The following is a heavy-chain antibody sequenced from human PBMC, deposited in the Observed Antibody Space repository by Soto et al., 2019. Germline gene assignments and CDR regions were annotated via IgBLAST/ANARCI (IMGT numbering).Heavy chain of an antibody. Sequence: GGSLRLSCAASGFTFGRYAMSWVRQATGKGLEWVSSTCASGGTTYYAYSVKGRFTISRDNLKNILYLEMNSIRAEETAIYYGAKANYSSSWWAVEYWGQGTLVTVSS. J-gene: IGHJ4*02. V-gene: IGHV3-23*01. D-gene: IGHD6-13*01. CDR3: AKANYSSSWWAVEY. CDR1: GFTFGRYA. CDR2: TCASGGTT.